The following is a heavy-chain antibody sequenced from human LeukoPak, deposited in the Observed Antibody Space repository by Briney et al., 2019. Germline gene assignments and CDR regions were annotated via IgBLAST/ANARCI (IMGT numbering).Heavy chain of an antibody. CDR1: GGSISSYY. D-gene: IGHD6-13*01. J-gene: IGHJ6*02. CDR3: ARSRGSSWYIGYYGMDV. Sequence: SETLSLTCTVSGGSISSYYWSWIRQPPGKGLEWIGYIYYSGSTNYNPSLKSPVTISVDTSKNQFSLKLSSVTAADTAVYYCARSRGSSWYIGYYGMDVWGQGTTVTVSS. CDR2: IYYSGST. V-gene: IGHV4-59*01.